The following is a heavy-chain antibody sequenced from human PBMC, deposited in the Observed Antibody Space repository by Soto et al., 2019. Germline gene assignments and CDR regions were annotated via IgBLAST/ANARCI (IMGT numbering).Heavy chain of an antibody. CDR1: GFTFSGFA. CDR3: AKGSSSARHYYFDA. Sequence: EVQLLESGGGLAQPGGFLRLSCAASGFTFSGFAMSWVRQAPGKGLEWVSAITGSGGSTYQADSVKGRFTISRDNSKNTLYLEMNSLRADDTAVYYCAKGSSSARHYYFDAWGQGTLDTVSS. D-gene: IGHD6-6*01. CDR2: ITGSGGST. J-gene: IGHJ4*02. V-gene: IGHV3-23*01.